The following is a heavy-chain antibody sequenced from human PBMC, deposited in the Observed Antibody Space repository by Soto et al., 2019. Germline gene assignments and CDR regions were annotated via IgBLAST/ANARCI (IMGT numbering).Heavy chain of an antibody. CDR2: IYHSVST. J-gene: IGHJ4*02. V-gene: IGHV4-30-2*01. CDR1: GVSISSGGYS. CDR3: ARVPDY. Sequence: QLQLQESGSGLVKPSQTLSLTCSVSGVSISSGGYSWSWIRKPPGQGLEWIAYIYHSVSTYYNPSLKSRVTISVDRSKNQFSLKLSSVTSADTAVYYCARVPDYWVQGPLVTVSS.